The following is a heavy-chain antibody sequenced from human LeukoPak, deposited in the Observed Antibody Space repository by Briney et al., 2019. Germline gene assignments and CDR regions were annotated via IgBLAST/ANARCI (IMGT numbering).Heavy chain of an antibody. CDR2: ISYDGSNK. CDR3: ARDRGVGATKVGFDY. Sequence: PGGSLRLSCAASGFTFSSNAMHWVRQAPGKGLEWVAIISYDGSNKYYADSVKGRFTISRDKSKNTLYLQMNSLRGEDTAVYYCARDRGVGATKVGFDYWGQGTLVTVSS. J-gene: IGHJ4*02. D-gene: IGHD1-26*01. CDR1: GFTFSSNA. V-gene: IGHV3-30*04.